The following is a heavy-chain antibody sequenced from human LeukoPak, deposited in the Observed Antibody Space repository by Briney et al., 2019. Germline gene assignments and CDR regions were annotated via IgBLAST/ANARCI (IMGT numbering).Heavy chain of an antibody. J-gene: IGHJ3*02. CDR1: GFAFSSNW. Sequence: GGSLRLSCAASGFAFSSNWMHWVRQTPGKGLVWVSRISSDGSITGCADSVKGRFTSSRDNAKNTLYLQMNSLRAEDTAMYYCAKYSGSQDTYDIWGQGTMVTVSS. CDR2: ISSDGSIT. D-gene: IGHD1-26*01. V-gene: IGHV3-74*01. CDR3: AKYSGSQDTYDI.